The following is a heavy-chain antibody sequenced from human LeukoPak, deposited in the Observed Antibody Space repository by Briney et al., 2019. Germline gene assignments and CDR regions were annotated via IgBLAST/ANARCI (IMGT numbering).Heavy chain of an antibody. D-gene: IGHD2-15*01. J-gene: IGHJ5*02. CDR1: GVSVSSSGYF. Sequence: SETLSLTCSVSGVSVSSSGYFWGWVRQPPGKGLEWIASIYYSGSTYYNPSLKSRVTISVDTSKNQFSLKLSSVTAADTAVYYCARGHCSGGSCYSYFWFDPWGQGTLVTVSS. V-gene: IGHV4-39*07. CDR3: ARGHCSGGSCYSYFWFDP. CDR2: IYYSGST.